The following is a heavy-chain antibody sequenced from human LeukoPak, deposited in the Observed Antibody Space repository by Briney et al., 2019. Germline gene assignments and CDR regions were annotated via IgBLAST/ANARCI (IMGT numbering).Heavy chain of an antibody. J-gene: IGHJ3*02. CDR2: INPNSGGT. Sequence: ASVKVSCKASGYTFTGYYMHWVRQAPGQGLEWMGWINPNSGGTNYAQKFQGWATMSRDTSISTAYMELSRLRSDDTAVYYCARDIGDATHDALDIWGQGTMVTVSS. CDR3: ARDIGDATHDALDI. V-gene: IGHV1-2*04. CDR1: GYTFTGYY. D-gene: IGHD2-21*02.